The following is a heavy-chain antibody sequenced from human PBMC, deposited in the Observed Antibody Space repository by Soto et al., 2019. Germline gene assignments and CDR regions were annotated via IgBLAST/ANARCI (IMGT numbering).Heavy chain of an antibody. CDR1: GLTFTSSA. CDR3: AAGAGVGY. Sequence: SVKVSCKASGLTFTSSAVQRGRQARGQRLEWLGWIVVGSGNTNYEQKFQERVTITRDMSTSTAYMELSSLRSEDTAVYYCAAGAGVGYWGQGTLVTVSS. J-gene: IGHJ4*02. V-gene: IGHV1-58*01. CDR2: IVVGSGNT.